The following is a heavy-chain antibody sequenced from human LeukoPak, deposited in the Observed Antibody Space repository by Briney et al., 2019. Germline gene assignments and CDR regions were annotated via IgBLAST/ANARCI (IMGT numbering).Heavy chain of an antibody. D-gene: IGHD6-19*01. CDR3: ARGRPQWLVRLNWFDP. CDR2: INHSGST. Sequence: PSETLSLTCAVYGGSFSGYYWSWIRQPPWKGLEWIGEINHSGSTNYNPSLKSRVTISVDTSKNQFSLKLSSVTAADTAVYYCARGRPQWLVRLNWFDPWGQGTLVTVSS. J-gene: IGHJ5*02. V-gene: IGHV4-34*01. CDR1: GGSFSGYY.